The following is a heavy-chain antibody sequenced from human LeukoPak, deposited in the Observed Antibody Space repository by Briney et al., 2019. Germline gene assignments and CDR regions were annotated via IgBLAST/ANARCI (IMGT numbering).Heavy chain of an antibody. CDR3: ASLDRWRYYYMDV. Sequence: PSETLSLTCAVYGGSFSGYYWSWIRQPPGKGLEWIGEINHSGSTNYNPSLKSRVTISVDTSKYQFSLKLSSVTAADTAVYYCASLDRWRYYYMDVWGKGTTVTVSS. CDR2: INHSGST. V-gene: IGHV4-34*01. CDR1: GGSFSGYY. J-gene: IGHJ6*03. D-gene: IGHD3-3*01.